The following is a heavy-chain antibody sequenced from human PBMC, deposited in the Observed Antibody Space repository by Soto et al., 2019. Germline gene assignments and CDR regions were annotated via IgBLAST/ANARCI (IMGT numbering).Heavy chain of an antibody. CDR3: ARHDGDSDGGLDD. V-gene: IGHV4-59*08. Sequence: PSETLSLTCTVSGGSISSYYWSWIRQPPGKGLEWIGYIYYSGSTNYNPSLKSRVTISVDTSKNQFSLKLSSVTAADTAVYYCARHDGDSDGGLDDWGQGTLVTVSS. J-gene: IGHJ4*02. D-gene: IGHD4-17*01. CDR2: IYYSGST. CDR1: GGSISSYY.